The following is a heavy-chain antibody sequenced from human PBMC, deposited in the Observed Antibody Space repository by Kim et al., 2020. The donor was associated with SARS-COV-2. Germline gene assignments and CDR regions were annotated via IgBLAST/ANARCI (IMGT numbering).Heavy chain of an antibody. CDR3: ATAIMGDV. D-gene: IGHD2-8*01. V-gene: IGHV3-30*02. J-gene: IGHJ6*02. CDR2: DGRKK. Sequence: DGRKKYNADTVKGRFTISRDNSKNTLYLQMNSLRAEDTAVYYCATAIMGDVWGQGTTVTVSS.